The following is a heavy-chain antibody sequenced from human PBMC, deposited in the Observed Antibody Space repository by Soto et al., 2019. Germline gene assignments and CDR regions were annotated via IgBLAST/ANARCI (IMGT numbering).Heavy chain of an antibody. V-gene: IGHV4-34*01. CDR3: ARAYGTGDQGAFDI. J-gene: IGHJ3*02. Sequence: SETLSLTCAVYGGSFSGYYWSWIRQPPGKGLEWIGEINRSGSTNYNPSLKSRVTISVDTSKNQFSLKLSSVTAADTGVYYFARAYGTGDQGAFDIWGQGTMVTVSS. CDR2: INRSGST. D-gene: IGHD7-27*01. CDR1: GGSFSGYY.